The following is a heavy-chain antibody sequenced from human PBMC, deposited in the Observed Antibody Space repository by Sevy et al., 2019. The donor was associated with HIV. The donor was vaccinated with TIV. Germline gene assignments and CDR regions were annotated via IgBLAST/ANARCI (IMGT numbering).Heavy chain of an antibody. D-gene: IGHD6-19*01. J-gene: IGHJ3*02. CDR2: IGTAGDP. Sequence: GGSLRLSCAASGFTFSSYDMHWVRQATGKGLEWFSAIGTAGDPYYPGSVKGRFTISRENAKNSLYLKMTSLSAGGTAVYYCARGGYSSGWSAFDIWGQGTMVTVSS. CDR1: GFTFSSYD. CDR3: ARGGYSSGWSAFDI. V-gene: IGHV3-13*05.